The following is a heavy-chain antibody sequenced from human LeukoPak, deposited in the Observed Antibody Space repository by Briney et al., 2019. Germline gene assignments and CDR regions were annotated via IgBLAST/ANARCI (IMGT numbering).Heavy chain of an antibody. J-gene: IGHJ5*02. D-gene: IGHD2-15*01. CDR1: GGSISSGGYY. V-gene: IGHV4-34*01. CDR2: INHSGST. CDR3: ARGRQGIVVVVAATPGSNWFDP. Sequence: SQTLSLTCTVSGGSISSGGYYWSWIRQPPGKGLEWIGEINHSGSTNYNPSLKSRVTISVDTTKNQFSLKLSSVTAADTAVYYCARGRQGIVVVVAATPGSNWFDPWGQGTLVTVSS.